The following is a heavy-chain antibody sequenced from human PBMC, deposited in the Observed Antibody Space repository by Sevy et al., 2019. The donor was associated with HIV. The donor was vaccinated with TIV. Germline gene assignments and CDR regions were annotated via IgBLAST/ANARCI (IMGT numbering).Heavy chain of an antibody. CDR3: ATTKDCGDNSGDPFDY. CDR1: GYTLTKLS. J-gene: IGHJ4*02. CDR2: FDPEDGET. V-gene: IGHV1-24*01. Sequence: ASVKVSCKVSGYTLTKLSMHWVRQAPGKGLEWMGSFDPEDGETIHAQRFQGRLSMTEDTSTETAYMELSSLSSEDTAVYYCATTKDCGDNSGDPFDYWGQGSLVTVSS. D-gene: IGHD3-22*01.